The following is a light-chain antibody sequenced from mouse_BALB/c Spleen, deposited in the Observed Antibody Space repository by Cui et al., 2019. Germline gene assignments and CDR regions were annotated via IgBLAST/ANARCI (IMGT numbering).Light chain of an antibody. V-gene: IGKV4-63*01. J-gene: IGKJ5*01. CDR2: DTS. CDR3: FQGSGYPLT. CDR1: SSVSY. Sequence: ENVLTQSPAIMSASPGENVTMTCSPSSSVSYMHWYQQKSSTSPKLWIYDTSKLASGVPGRFSGSGSGNSYSLTISSMEAEDVATYYCFQGSGYPLTFGAGTKLELK.